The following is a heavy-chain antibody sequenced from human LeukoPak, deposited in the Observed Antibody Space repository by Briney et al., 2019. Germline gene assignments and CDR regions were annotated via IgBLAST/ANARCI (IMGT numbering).Heavy chain of an antibody. CDR3: AREGSVCSNGICRYFDF. CDR1: GFMFDDYA. CDR2: INWNSGSI. J-gene: IGHJ4*02. Sequence: GGSLRLSCAASGFMFDDYAMHWVRQAPGKGLEWVSGINWNSGSIGYADSVKGRFTISRDNAKNSLYLQMNSLKAGDTALYYCAREGSVCSNGICRYFDFWGQGTLVTVSS. V-gene: IGHV3-9*01. D-gene: IGHD2-8*01.